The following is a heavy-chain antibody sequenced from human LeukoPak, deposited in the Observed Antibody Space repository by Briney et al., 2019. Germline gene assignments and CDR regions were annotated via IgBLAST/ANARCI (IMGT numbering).Heavy chain of an antibody. CDR3: ARSIVGATGYAFDI. Sequence: SETLSLTCAVSGGSISSSNWWTWVRQPPGKGLEWIGYIYYSGSTNYNPSLKSRVTISVDTSKNQFSLKLSSVTAADTAVYYCARSIVGATGYAFDIWGQGTMVTVSS. CDR2: IYYSGST. D-gene: IGHD1-26*01. V-gene: IGHV4-4*02. CDR1: GGSISSSNW. J-gene: IGHJ3*02.